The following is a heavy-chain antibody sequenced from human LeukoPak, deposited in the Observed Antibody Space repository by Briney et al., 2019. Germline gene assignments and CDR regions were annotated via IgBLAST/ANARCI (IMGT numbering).Heavy chain of an antibody. V-gene: IGHV1-46*01. CDR2: INPSGGRT. CDR3: AREDLWQPADY. CDR1: GYTFTNYY. D-gene: IGHD3-3*01. Sequence: GASVTVSFMASGYTFTNYYMHGVRQAPGQGREGMGIINPSGGRTSYAQKFQGGVTMTRDTATSTVYMELSSLRSEDTAVYYCAREDLWQPADYWGQGNLVTVSS. J-gene: IGHJ4*02.